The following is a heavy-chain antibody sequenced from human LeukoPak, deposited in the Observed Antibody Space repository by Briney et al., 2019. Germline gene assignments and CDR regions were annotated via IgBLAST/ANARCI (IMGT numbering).Heavy chain of an antibody. D-gene: IGHD5-24*01. J-gene: IGHJ6*02. CDR1: GYTFTIYD. CDR2: RNPNSGNT. Sequence: GASVTVSCMASGYTFTIYDINWVRQATGHGLEWMGWRNPNSGNTGYTQKFQGRVTMTRNTSISTAYMKLSSLRSEDTAVYSCARAPPVEMATSPLYYYYYGMDVWGQGTTVTVSS. V-gene: IGHV1-8*01. CDR3: ARAPPVEMATSPLYYYYYGMDV.